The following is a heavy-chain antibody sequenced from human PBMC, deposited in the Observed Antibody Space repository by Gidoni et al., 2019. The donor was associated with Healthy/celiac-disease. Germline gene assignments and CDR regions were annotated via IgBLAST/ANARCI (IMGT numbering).Heavy chain of an antibody. CDR3: AKDDHSSSSDY. V-gene: IGHV3-30*18. CDR2: ISYDGSNK. J-gene: IGHJ4*02. Sequence: QVQLVESGGGVVQPGRSLRLSCAASGFTFSSYGMHWVRQAPGKGLEWVAVISYDGSNKYYADSVKGRFTISRDNSKNTLYLQMNSLRAEDTAVYYCAKDDHSSSSDYWGQGTLVTVSS. CDR1: GFTFSSYG. D-gene: IGHD6-6*01.